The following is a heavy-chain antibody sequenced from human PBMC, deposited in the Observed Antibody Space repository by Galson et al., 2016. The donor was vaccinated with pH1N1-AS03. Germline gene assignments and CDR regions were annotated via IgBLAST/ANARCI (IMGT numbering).Heavy chain of an antibody. D-gene: IGHD6-13*01. Sequence: SLRLSCAASGFTFNRYGMHWVRQAPGKGLEWVAFIRSDGSVKFYEDSVKGRFAISRDNSNNTLSLQMNSLRPEDTALYYCAKTVQYTSSWNPFDCWGQGTLVTVSS. CDR3: AKTVQYTSSWNPFDC. CDR1: GFTFNRYG. CDR2: IRSDGSVK. J-gene: IGHJ4*02. V-gene: IGHV3-30*02.